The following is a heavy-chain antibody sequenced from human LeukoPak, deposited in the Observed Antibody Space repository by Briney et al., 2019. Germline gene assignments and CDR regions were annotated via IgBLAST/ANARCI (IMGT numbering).Heavy chain of an antibody. V-gene: IGHV3-73*01. Sequence: GGSLRLSCAASGFTFSGSAMHWVRQASGKGLEWVGRIRSKANSYATAYAASVKGRFTISRDDSKNTAYLQMNSLRAEDTAVYYCVESGSYQYYFDYWGQGTLVTVSS. CDR1: GFTFSGSA. J-gene: IGHJ4*02. D-gene: IGHD1-26*01. CDR3: VESGSYQYYFDY. CDR2: IRSKANSYAT.